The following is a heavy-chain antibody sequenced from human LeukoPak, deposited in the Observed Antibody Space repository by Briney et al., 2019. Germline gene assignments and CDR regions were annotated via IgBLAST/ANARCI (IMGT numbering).Heavy chain of an antibody. CDR1: GFTLSTYG. J-gene: IGHJ4*02. Sequence: GGSLRLSCAASGFTLSTYGMHWVRQAPGKGLEWVAVIWHDGSNKYYADSVKGRFTISRDNSKNTLYLQMNSLTAEDTAVYYCARSTATAGIFDYWGQGTLVTVSS. CDR3: ARSTATAGIFDY. CDR2: IWHDGSNK. D-gene: IGHD6-13*01. V-gene: IGHV3-33*01.